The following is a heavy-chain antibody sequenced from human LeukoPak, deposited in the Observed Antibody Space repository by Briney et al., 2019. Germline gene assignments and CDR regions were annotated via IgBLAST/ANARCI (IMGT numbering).Heavy chain of an antibody. CDR2: INSDGGST. J-gene: IGHJ2*01. CDR1: GFTFSSYW. V-gene: IGHV3-74*01. Sequence: SGASLRLSCTASGFTFSSYWMHWVRQAPGKGLVWVSRINSDGGSTSYADSVKGRFTISRDNAKNTVYLQMNSLRAEDTAVYYCARNYWYFDLWGRGTLVTVCS. CDR3: ARNYWYFDL.